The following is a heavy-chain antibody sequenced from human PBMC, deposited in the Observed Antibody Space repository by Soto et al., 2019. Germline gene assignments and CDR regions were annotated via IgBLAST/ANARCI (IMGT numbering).Heavy chain of an antibody. D-gene: IGHD3-22*01. Sequence: ASVKVSCKASGYTFTSYGISWVRQAPGQGLEWMGWISAYNGNTNYAQKLQGRVTMTTDTSTSTAYMELRSLRSDDTAVYYCARGAPYYSDSSASITGFDPWGQGTLVTVSS. CDR1: GYTFTSYG. V-gene: IGHV1-18*01. J-gene: IGHJ5*02. CDR2: ISAYNGNT. CDR3: ARGAPYYSDSSASITGFDP.